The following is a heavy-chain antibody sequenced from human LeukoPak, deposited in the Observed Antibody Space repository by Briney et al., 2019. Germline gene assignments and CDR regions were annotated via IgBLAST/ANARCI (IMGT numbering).Heavy chain of an antibody. CDR1: GFTFSSYG. CDR3: ARRYCTNGVCSDFDY. Sequence: GGSLRLSCAASGFTFSSYGMHWVRQAPGKGLEWVAVIWYDGSNKYYADSVKGRFTISRDNSKNTLYLQMNSLRAEDTAVYYCARRYCTNGVCSDFDYWGQGTLVTVSS. J-gene: IGHJ4*02. V-gene: IGHV3-33*01. CDR2: IWYDGSNK. D-gene: IGHD2-8*01.